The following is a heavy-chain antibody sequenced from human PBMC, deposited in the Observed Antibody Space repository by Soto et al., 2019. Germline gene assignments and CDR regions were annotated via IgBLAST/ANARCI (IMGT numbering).Heavy chain of an antibody. Sequence: ASVKVSCKASGYTFSSHYIHWVRQAPGQGPEWMGLINPSGGGTSYAQKFQDRVTLTRDTSTSTVYMELSSLRSEDTAVYYCARASGPAVAGTPVSYWGQGTLVTVSS. V-gene: IGHV1-46*03. CDR2: INPSGGGT. CDR1: GYTFSSHY. CDR3: ARASGPAVAGTPVSY. J-gene: IGHJ4*02. D-gene: IGHD6-19*01.